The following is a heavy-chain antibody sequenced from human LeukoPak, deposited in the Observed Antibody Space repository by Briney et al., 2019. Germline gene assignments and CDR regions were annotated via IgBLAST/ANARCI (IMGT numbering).Heavy chain of an antibody. CDR2: ISSSGSTI. CDR3: ASTHGDYRDAFDI. CDR1: GFTFSSYE. D-gene: IGHD4-17*01. J-gene: IGHJ3*02. Sequence: GGSLRLSCAASGFTFSSYEMNWVRQAPGKGLEWVSYISSSGSTIYYVDSVKGRFTISRDNAKNPLYLQMNSLRAEDTAVYYCASTHGDYRDAFDIWGQGTMVTVSS. V-gene: IGHV3-48*03.